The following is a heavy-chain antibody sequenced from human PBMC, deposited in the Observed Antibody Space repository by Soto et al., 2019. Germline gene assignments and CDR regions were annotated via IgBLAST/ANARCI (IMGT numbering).Heavy chain of an antibody. CDR2: TSYDEKNK. J-gene: IGHJ4*02. D-gene: IGHD6-19*01. CDR1: GFTFNNYA. Sequence: WGSLRLSCAASGFTFNNYAIHCFRHSPCKWLEWVAVTSYDEKNKYYTDSVKGRFTISRDNSKNTLYLQMNNLRTEDTAVYYCARAYSSGWSLPFDYWGQGTLVTVSS. CDR3: ARAYSSGWSLPFDY. V-gene: IGHV3-30*10.